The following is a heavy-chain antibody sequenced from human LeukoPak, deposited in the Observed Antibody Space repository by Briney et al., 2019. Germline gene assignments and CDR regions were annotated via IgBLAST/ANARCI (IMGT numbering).Heavy chain of an antibody. J-gene: IGHJ4*02. Sequence: SETLSLTCTVSGGSISSGAYYWSWVRQHPGKGLEWIGYIYYTGSAHYNPSLRSRVTISVDTSKNQFSPRLSSVTAADTALYYCARTYCSGGSCYGDYWGQGTLVTVSS. CDR3: ARTYCSGGSCYGDY. CDR1: GGSISSGAYY. D-gene: IGHD2-15*01. CDR2: IYYTGSA. V-gene: IGHV4-31*03.